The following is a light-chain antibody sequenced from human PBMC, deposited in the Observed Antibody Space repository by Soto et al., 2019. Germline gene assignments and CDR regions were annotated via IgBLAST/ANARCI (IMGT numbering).Light chain of an antibody. V-gene: IGLV2-14*01. CDR2: EVS. CDR1: SSDVRGYNY. Sequence: QSALTQPASVSGSPGQSITISCTGTSSDVRGYNYVSWYQQHPGKAPKLMIYEVSNRPSGVSNRFSGSKSGNTASLTISGLQAEDEGDYYCSSYTSSSTYVFGTGTQLTVL. J-gene: IGLJ1*01. CDR3: SSYTSSSTYV.